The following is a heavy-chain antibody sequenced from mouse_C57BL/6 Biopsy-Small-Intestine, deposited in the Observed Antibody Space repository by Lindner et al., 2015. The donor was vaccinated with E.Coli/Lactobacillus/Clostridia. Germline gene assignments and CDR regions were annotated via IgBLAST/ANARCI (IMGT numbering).Heavy chain of an antibody. CDR3: AIYDYDDGLAY. J-gene: IGHJ3*01. CDR2: FYPGSGST. V-gene: IGHV1-55*01. CDR1: GYTFTSYW. D-gene: IGHD2-4*01. Sequence: VQLQESGAELVKPGASVKMSCRASGYTFTSYWITWVKQRPGQGLEWIGDFYPGSGSTNCNEKFKTKATLTADTSSTTAYMQLSSLTSEDSAVYYCAIYDYDDGLAYWGQGTLVTVSA.